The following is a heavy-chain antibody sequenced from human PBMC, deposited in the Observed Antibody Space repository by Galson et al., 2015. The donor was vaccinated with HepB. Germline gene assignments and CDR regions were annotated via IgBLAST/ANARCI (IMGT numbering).Heavy chain of an antibody. V-gene: IGHV3-7*03. CDR2: IKQDGSER. CDR3: ARGYYGMDV. CDR1: GFTFSSYW. Sequence: SLRLSCAASGFTFSSYWMSWVRQTPGKGLEWVANIKQDGSERYYVDSVKGRFTMSRDNAKNSLYLQMNSLRAEDTAVYYCARGYYGMDVWGQGTTVTVSS. J-gene: IGHJ6*02.